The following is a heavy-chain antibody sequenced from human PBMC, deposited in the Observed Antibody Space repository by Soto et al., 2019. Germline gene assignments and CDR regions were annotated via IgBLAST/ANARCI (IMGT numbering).Heavy chain of an antibody. J-gene: IGHJ6*03. CDR2: TYYRPKWYN. CDR1: GDSVSSNSAA. CDR3: AMSRIRDSSGWYYSYYYMDV. V-gene: IGHV6-1*01. D-gene: IGHD6-19*01. Sequence: PSQTLSLTCAISGDSVSSNSAAWNWIRQSPSRGLEWLGRTYYRPKWYNDYAVSVKSRITINPDTSKNQFSLQLNSVTPEDTAVYYCAMSRIRDSSGWYYSYYYMDVWGKGTTVTVSS.